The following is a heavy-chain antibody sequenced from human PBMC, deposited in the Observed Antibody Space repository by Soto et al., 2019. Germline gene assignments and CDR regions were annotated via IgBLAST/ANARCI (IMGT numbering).Heavy chain of an antibody. CDR1: GFTFSSYG. CDR3: AKDQYSGSSPAYYYGMDV. Sequence: GGSLRLSCAASGFTFSSYGMHWVRQAPGKGLEWVAVISYDGSNKYYADSVKGRFTISRDNSKNTLYLQMNSLRAEDTAVYYCAKDQYSGSSPAYYYGMDVWGQGTTVTVSS. D-gene: IGHD1-26*01. CDR2: ISYDGSNK. J-gene: IGHJ6*02. V-gene: IGHV3-30*18.